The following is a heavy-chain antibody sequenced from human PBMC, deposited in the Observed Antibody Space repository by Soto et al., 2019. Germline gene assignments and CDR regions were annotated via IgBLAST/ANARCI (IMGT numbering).Heavy chain of an antibody. CDR2: ISAYNGNT. CDR1: GYTFTSYG. V-gene: IGHV1-18*01. D-gene: IGHD5-18*01. J-gene: IGHJ5*02. CDR3: ARDLLQLWYSAGNWFDP. Sequence: ASVKVSCKASGYTFTSYGISWVRQAPGQGLEWMGWISAYNGNTNYAQKLQGRVTMTTDTSTSTAYMELRSLRSDETAVYYCARDLLQLWYSAGNWFDPWGQGTLVTVSS.